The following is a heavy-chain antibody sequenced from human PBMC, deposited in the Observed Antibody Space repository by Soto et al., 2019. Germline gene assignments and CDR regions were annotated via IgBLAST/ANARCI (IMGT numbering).Heavy chain of an antibody. CDR3: ARDPDYGSGSYYTAHLIYYYYGMDV. CDR1: GYTFTSYA. Sequence: QVQLVQSGAEVKKPGASVKVSCKASGYTFTSYAMHWVRQAPGQRLEWMGWINAGNGNTKYSQKFQGRVTITRDTSASTAYMELSSLRSEDTAVYYCARDPDYGSGSYYTAHLIYYYYGMDVWGQGTTVTVSS. V-gene: IGHV1-3*01. CDR2: INAGNGNT. D-gene: IGHD3-10*01. J-gene: IGHJ6*02.